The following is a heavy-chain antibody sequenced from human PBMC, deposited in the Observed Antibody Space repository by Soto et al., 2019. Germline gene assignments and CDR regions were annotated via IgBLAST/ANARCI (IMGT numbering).Heavy chain of an antibody. CDR2: IVVGSGNT. Sequence: GASVKVSCKASGFTFTNSAVQWVRQARGQRLEWIGWIVVGSGNTNYAQKFQERVTITRDMSTSTAYMELSSLRSEDTAVYYCATRAYCLSADCREDYFGMDVWGQGTTVIVS. CDR3: ATRAYCLSADCREDYFGMDV. CDR1: GFTFTNSA. V-gene: IGHV1-58*01. D-gene: IGHD2-21*01. J-gene: IGHJ6*02.